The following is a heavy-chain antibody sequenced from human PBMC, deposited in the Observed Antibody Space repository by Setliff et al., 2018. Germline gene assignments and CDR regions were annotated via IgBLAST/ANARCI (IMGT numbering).Heavy chain of an antibody. CDR1: CGSISSHY. Sequence: PSETLSLTCTVSCGSISSHYWSWIRQPPGKGLEWIGYIYYSGSANYNPSLKSRVTISVDASKNQFSLKLSSVTAADTAVYYCARHKTGAVGTGEHFQHWGQGTLVTVSS. CDR2: IYYSGSA. J-gene: IGHJ1*01. V-gene: IGHV4-59*08. CDR3: ARHKTGAVGTGEHFQH. D-gene: IGHD6-19*01.